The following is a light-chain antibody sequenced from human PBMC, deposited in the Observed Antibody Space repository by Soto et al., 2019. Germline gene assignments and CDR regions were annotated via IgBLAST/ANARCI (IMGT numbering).Light chain of an antibody. J-gene: IGLJ2*01. V-gene: IGLV2-23*01. CDR1: RSDVGGYNL. CDR3: SSYAGRITLV. Sequence: QSGLTQTASVSGSPGQSITMSCTGSRSDVGGYNLVSWYQQHPGKAPKLLISDDNKRPSGVSDRFSGSKSGNTASLTISGLQAEDEGDYSASSYAGRITLVFGGGTNLTFL. CDR2: DDN.